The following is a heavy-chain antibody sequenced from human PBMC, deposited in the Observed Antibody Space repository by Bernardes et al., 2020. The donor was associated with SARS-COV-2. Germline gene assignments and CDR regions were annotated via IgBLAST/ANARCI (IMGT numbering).Heavy chain of an antibody. CDR1: GFTFSSYS. V-gene: IGHV3-48*04. CDR3: ARVGYSNYWFDTFRVHYYYYYMDV. J-gene: IGHJ6*03. D-gene: IGHD4-4*01. Sequence: GGSLRLSCAASGFTFSSYSMNWVRQAPGKGLEWVSYISSSSSTIYYADSVKGRFTISRDNAKNSLYLQMNSLRAEDTAVYYCARVGYSNYWFDTFRVHYYYYYMDVWGKGTTVTVSS. CDR2: ISSSSSTI.